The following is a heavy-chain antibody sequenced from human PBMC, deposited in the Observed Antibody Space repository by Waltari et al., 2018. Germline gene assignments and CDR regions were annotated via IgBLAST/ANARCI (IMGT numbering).Heavy chain of an antibody. Sequence: EVQLLESGGGLVQPGGSLRLSCEASGFPFTNYAMNWVRQAPGKGTEWVSAISGRGESKYDADSVKGRFSISRDNPKNTLYLQMSSLRAEDTAVYYCAKGTNMVITHSYFDCWGQGILVTVSS. V-gene: IGHV3-23*01. J-gene: IGHJ4*02. D-gene: IGHD2-21*01. CDR2: ISGRGESK. CDR3: AKGTNMVITHSYFDC. CDR1: GFPFTNYA.